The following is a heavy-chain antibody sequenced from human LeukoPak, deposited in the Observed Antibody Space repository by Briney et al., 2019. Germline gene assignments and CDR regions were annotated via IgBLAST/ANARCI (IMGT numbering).Heavy chain of an antibody. CDR1: GYTLTELS. D-gene: IGHD6-19*01. CDR3: ATDRSGWYRG. CDR2: FDPEDGET. J-gene: IGHJ4*02. Sequence: ASVKVSCKVSGYTLTELSMHWVRQAPGKGLEWMGGFDPEDGETIYAQRFQGRVTTTEDTSTDTAYMELSSLRSEDTAVYYCATDRSGWYRGWGQGTLVTVSS. V-gene: IGHV1-24*01.